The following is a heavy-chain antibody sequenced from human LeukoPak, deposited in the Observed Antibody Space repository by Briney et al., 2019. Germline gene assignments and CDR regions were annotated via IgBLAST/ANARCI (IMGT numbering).Heavy chain of an antibody. D-gene: IGHD1-1*01. CDR1: DDSITMYY. CDR2: FDHTGST. CDR3: ARGRVSSSTWYSTYYYYFYMDV. J-gene: IGHJ6*03. Sequence: PSETLSLTCSVSDDSITMYYWTWIRQPPGKGLEWIGYFDHTGSTNFNPSLNGRVSISRDTTKNLLSLRLRSVTAADTAVYFCARGRVSSSTWYSTYYYYFYMDVWGKGTTVTVSS. V-gene: IGHV4-59*01.